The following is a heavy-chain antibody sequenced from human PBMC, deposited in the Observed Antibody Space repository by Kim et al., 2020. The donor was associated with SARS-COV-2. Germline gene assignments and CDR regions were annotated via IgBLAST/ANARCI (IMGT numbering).Heavy chain of an antibody. J-gene: IGHJ4*02. CDR1: GGTFSRYA. CDR2: IIPIFGTT. CDR3: ARSYDLTPAYFGY. Sequence: SVKVSCKASGGTFSRYAISWVRQAPGQGLEWMGGIIPIFGTTNYAQKFQGKVTITADESTSTAYMELNSLRSDDTAVYYCARSYDLTPAYFGYWGQGTRVTVSS. D-gene: IGHD3-16*01. V-gene: IGHV1-69*13.